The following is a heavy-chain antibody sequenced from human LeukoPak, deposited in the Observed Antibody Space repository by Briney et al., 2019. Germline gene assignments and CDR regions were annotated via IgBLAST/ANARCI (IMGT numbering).Heavy chain of an antibody. D-gene: IGHD6-13*01. Sequence: GGSLRLSCAASGFTFSSYWMNWVRQAPGKGLEWVANIKRDGSDKYYLDSVKGRFTISRDNAKNSLYLQMSSLRVEDTAVYYCARGSGWLPDYWGQGTLVTVSA. V-gene: IGHV3-7*01. CDR1: GFTFSSYW. J-gene: IGHJ4*02. CDR2: IKRDGSDK. CDR3: ARGSGWLPDY.